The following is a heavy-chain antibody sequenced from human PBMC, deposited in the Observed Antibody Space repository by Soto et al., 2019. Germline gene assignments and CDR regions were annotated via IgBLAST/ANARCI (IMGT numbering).Heavy chain of an antibody. CDR1: GFTFSSYA. J-gene: IGHJ4*02. D-gene: IGHD3-22*01. Sequence: QVQLVESGGGVVQPGRSLRLSCAASGFTFSSYAMHWVRQAPDKGLEWVAVISYDGSNKYYADSVKGRFTISRDNSKNTLYLQMNSLRAEDTAVYYCARDRGNYYDSSGYSPHFDYWGQGTLVTVSS. CDR2: ISYDGSNK. V-gene: IGHV3-30-3*01. CDR3: ARDRGNYYDSSGYSPHFDY.